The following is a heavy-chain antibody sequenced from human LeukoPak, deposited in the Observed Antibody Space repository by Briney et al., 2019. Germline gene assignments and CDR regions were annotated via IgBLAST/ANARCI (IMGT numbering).Heavy chain of an antibody. CDR2: IYYSGST. V-gene: IGHV4-31*03. D-gene: IGHD5-12*01. CDR1: GGSISSGGYY. Sequence: SQILSLTCTVSGGSISSGGYYWSWIRQHPGKGLEWIGYIYYSGSTYYNPSLKSRVTISVDTSKNQFSLKLSSVTAADTAVYYCAREDSGYDFGRIDYWGQGTLVTVSS. J-gene: IGHJ4*02. CDR3: AREDSGYDFGRIDY.